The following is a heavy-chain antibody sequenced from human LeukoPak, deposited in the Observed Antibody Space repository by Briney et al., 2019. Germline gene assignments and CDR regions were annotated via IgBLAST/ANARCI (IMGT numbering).Heavy chain of an antibody. Sequence: PGGSLRLSCAASGLTFSSYWMHWVRQAPGKGLVWVSRINSDGSSTNYADSVKGRFTISRDNAKNTLYLQMNSLRAEDTAVYYCARTGYSSNWYIDYWGQGTLVTVPS. V-gene: IGHV3-74*01. CDR3: ARTGYSSNWYIDY. CDR2: INSDGSST. J-gene: IGHJ4*02. CDR1: GLTFSSYW. D-gene: IGHD6-13*01.